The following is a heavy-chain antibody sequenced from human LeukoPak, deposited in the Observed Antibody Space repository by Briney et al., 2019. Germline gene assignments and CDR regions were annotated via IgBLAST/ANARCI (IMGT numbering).Heavy chain of an antibody. V-gene: IGHV3-30*04. CDR2: TSHDGRNK. J-gene: IGHJ4*02. Sequence: GGSLRLSCAASGFTFSTYSMHWVRQAPGKGLEWVEATSHDGRNKSYADSVKRRFTRSRENYKKTLYLQMNSLRAEDTAVYYCARGGGIVVVTNVNYWGQGTLVTVSS. CDR1: GFTFSTYS. CDR3: ARGGGIVVVTNVNY. D-gene: IGHD3-22*01.